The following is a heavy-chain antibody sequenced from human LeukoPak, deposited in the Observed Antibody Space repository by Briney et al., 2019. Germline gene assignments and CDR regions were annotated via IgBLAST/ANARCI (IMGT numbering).Heavy chain of an antibody. V-gene: IGHV4-59*01. CDR3: ARDGRIRGYCSSSCHSVDAFDI. CDR1: GGYISSYY. CDR2: IYYSGST. D-gene: IGHD2-2*01. Sequence: SETLSLTCTVSGGYISSYYWSWIRQPPGKGLEWIGYIYYSGSTNYNPSLKSRVTISVDTSRIQFSLELSSVTAADTAVYYCARDGRIRGYCSSSCHSVDAFDIWGQGTMVTVSS. J-gene: IGHJ3*02.